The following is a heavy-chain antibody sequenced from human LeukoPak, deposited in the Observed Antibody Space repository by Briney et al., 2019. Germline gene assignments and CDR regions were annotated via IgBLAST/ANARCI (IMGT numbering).Heavy chain of an antibody. CDR2: IHYDGGNE. CDR3: ARGLPSSTRTYNWFDP. V-gene: IGHV3-30*02. CDR1: GFTFSTYG. J-gene: IGHJ5*02. D-gene: IGHD2-2*01. Sequence: GGSLRLSCAASGFTFSTYGMHWARQAPGKGLEWVAFIHYDGGNEYNGDSVKGRFTISRDNSKNTLYLQTNSLRPEDAAVYYCARGLPSSTRTYNWFDPWGPGTLVTVSS.